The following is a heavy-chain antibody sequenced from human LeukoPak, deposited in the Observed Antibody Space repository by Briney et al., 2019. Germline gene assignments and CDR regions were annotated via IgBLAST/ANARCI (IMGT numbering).Heavy chain of an antibody. V-gene: IGHV3-15*01. J-gene: IGHJ5*01. CDR3: VTRNFGVLPAVDS. Sequence: PGGSLRLSCAASGFTVSSNYINWVRQAPGKGLEGVGQIKTKTDGGAAVYAAPVKGRFTISRDDSKNTVYLEMNSLETEDTAVYSCVTRNFGVLPAVDSWGQGTLVTVSS. CDR2: IKTKTDGGAA. D-gene: IGHD3-3*01. CDR1: GFTVSSNY.